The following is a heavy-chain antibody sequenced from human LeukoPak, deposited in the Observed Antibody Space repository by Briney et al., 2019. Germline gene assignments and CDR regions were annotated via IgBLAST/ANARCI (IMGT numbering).Heavy chain of an antibody. J-gene: IGHJ1*01. CDR3: ATWFRMAGTESNFQH. V-gene: IGHV1-24*01. D-gene: IGHD6-19*01. Sequence: ASVKVSCKVSGYTLTELSMHWVRQAPGKGLEWMGGFDPEDGETIYAQKFQGRVTMTEDTSTDTAYMELSSLRSEDTAVYYCATWFRMAGTESNFQHWGQGTLVTVSS. CDR1: GYTLTELS. CDR2: FDPEDGET.